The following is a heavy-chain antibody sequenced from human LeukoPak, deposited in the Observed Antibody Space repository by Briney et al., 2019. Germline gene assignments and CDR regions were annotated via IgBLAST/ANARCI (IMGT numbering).Heavy chain of an antibody. CDR2: IYSGGKV. V-gene: IGHV3-53*01. CDR3: AGRHCSGGGCYFAGADPFDY. D-gene: IGHD2-15*01. Sequence: GGSLRLSCAASGFTVSSTYMSWIRQAPGKGLEWVSVIYSGGKVYYIDSVKGRFTISRDTSKNTLYLQMNSLRVEDTAVYFCAGRHCSGGGCYFAGADPFDYWGQGTLVTVSS. J-gene: IGHJ4*02. CDR1: GFTVSSTY.